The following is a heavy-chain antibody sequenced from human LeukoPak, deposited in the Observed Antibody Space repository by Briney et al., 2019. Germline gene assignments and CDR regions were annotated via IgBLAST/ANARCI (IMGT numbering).Heavy chain of an antibody. J-gene: IGHJ6*02. CDR2: ISSDGSNK. Sequence: PGGSLRLSCAASGFTFSDYIIHWVRQAPGKGLEWVAVISSDGSNKYYTDSVKGRFTISRDNSKNTLYLQTNSLRAEDTAVYYCATSTAYVMDVWGQGTTVTVS. CDR3: ATSTAYVMDV. D-gene: IGHD2-2*01. CDR1: GFTFSDYI. V-gene: IGHV3-30-3*01.